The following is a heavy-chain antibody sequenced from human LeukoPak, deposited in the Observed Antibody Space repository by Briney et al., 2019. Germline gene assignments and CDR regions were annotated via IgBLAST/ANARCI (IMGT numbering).Heavy chain of an antibody. CDR1: GFTFSSYG. D-gene: IGHD2/OR15-2a*01. Sequence: PGGSLRLSCAASGFTFSSYGMNWVRQGPGKGLEWVSYISSSGTTKYYADSVKGRFTLSRDNAKKSLSLQMNSLRAEDTAIYYCARSNRDAFDMWGRGTVVTVSS. V-gene: IGHV3-48*03. CDR2: ISSSGTTK. J-gene: IGHJ3*02. CDR3: ARSNRDAFDM.